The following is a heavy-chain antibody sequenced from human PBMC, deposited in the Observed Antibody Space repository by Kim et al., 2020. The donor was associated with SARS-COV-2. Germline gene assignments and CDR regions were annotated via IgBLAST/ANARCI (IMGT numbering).Heavy chain of an antibody. Sequence: GGSLRLSCAASGFTVSSNYMSWVRQAPGKGLEWVSVIYSGGSTYYADSVKGRFTISRDNSKNTLYLQMNSLRAEDTAVYYCARDRSGYSSSWGYYYYGMDVWGQGTTVTVSS. V-gene: IGHV3-53*01. CDR1: GFTVSSNY. D-gene: IGHD6-13*01. CDR2: IYSGGST. CDR3: ARDRSGYSSSWGYYYYGMDV. J-gene: IGHJ6*02.